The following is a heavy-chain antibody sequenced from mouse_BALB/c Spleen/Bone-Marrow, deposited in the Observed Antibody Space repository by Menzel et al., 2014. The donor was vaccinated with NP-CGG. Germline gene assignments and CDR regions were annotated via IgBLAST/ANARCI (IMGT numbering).Heavy chain of an antibody. Sequence: EVKLVESGGDLVKPGGSLKLSCAASGFTFSNYAMSWVRQTPEKRLEWVASISSGGSTYYPDSVKGRFTISRDNARNILSLQESSLMSEDTAIYYCFRDLYCDSIYFTYWRQETRVTVSA. CDR1: GFTFSNYA. CDR3: FRDLYCDSIYFTY. D-gene: IGHD1-1*01. CDR2: ISSGGST. J-gene: IGHJ3*01. V-gene: IGHV5-6-5*01.